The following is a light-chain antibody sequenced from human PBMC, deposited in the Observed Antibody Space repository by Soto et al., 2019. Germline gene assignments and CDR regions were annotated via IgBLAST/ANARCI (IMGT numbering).Light chain of an antibody. J-gene: IGLJ1*01. CDR2: ANI. V-gene: IGLV1-40*01. CDR1: NSNIGAGSD. Sequence: QSVLTPPPSVSGAPGQRVTISCTGSNSNIGAGSDVHWYQQLPGTVPKLLIFANINRPSGVPDRFSASKSGTSASLAITGLQADDEADYYCQSYDYSLSGYVFGTGTKLTVL. CDR3: QSYDYSLSGYV.